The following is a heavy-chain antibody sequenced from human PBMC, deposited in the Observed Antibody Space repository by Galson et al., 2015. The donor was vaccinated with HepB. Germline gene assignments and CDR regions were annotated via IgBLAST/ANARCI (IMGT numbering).Heavy chain of an antibody. Sequence: SLRLSCAASGFIFGNYAMSWVRQAPGKGLEWVSVISGSGDRTYYGDSVKGRFTISRDNSKNTLYLQMNSLRAEDTAVYYCAKDLGDYGIEYFFDYWGQGTLVTVSS. CDR2: ISGSGDRT. J-gene: IGHJ4*02. CDR3: AKDLGDYGIEYFFDY. V-gene: IGHV3-23*01. D-gene: IGHD4-17*01. CDR1: GFIFGNYA.